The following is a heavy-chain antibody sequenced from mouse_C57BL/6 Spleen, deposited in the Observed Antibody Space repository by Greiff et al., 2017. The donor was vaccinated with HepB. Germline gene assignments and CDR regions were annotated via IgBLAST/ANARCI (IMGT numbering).Heavy chain of an antibody. CDR1: GYAFSSSW. V-gene: IGHV1-82*01. J-gene: IGHJ4*01. D-gene: IGHD2-5*01. Sequence: VQLQQSGPELVKPGASVKISCKASGYAFSSSWMNWVKQRPGKGLEWIGRIYPGDGDTNYNGKFKGKATLTADTSSSTAYMQLSSLTSEDSAVYFCAREDYSNYGDYAMDYWGQGTSVTVSS. CDR3: AREDYSNYGDYAMDY. CDR2: IYPGDGDT.